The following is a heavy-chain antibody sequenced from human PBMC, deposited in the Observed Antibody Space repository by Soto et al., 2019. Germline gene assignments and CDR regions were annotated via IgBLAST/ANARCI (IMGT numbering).Heavy chain of an antibody. V-gene: IGHV5-10-1*01. CDR1: GYSFTSYW. D-gene: IGHD2-15*01. CDR3: ARRYCSGGSCYHFDY. J-gene: IGHJ4*02. Sequence: PGESLKISCKGSGYSFTSYWISWVRQMPGKGLEWMGRIDPSDSYTNYSPSFQGHVTISADKSISTAYLQWSSLKASDTAMYYCARRYCSGGSCYHFDYWGQGTLVTVSS. CDR2: IDPSDSYT.